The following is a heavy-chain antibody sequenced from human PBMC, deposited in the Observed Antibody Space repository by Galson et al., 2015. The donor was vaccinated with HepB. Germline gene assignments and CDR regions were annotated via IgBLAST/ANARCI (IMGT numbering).Heavy chain of an antibody. Sequence: QSGAEVTKPGDSLRISGKGSGYSFTSYWISGVRQMPGKGLEWMGRIDPSDSYTNYSPSSQGNVTISADKSISTASLQWSSLKASDTAMYYCARAKGRYCSGGSCYGGLYYYGMDVWGQGTMVTVSS. J-gene: IGHJ6*02. CDR1: GYSFTSYW. CDR3: ARAKGRYCSGGSCYGGLYYYGMDV. V-gene: IGHV5-10-1*01. D-gene: IGHD2-15*01. CDR2: IDPSDSYT.